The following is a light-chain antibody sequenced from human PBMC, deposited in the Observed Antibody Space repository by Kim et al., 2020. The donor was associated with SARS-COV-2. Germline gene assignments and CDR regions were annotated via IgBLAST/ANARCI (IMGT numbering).Light chain of an antibody. CDR1: SSNIGSNT. J-gene: IGLJ1*01. CDR2: SNN. V-gene: IGLV1-44*01. CDR3: AAWDDSLNYV. Sequence: ELTQPPSASGTPGQRVTISCSGSSSNIGSNTVNWYQQLPGTAPKLLIYSNNQRPSGVPDRFSGSKSGTSASLAISGLQSEDEADYYCAAWDDSLNYVF.